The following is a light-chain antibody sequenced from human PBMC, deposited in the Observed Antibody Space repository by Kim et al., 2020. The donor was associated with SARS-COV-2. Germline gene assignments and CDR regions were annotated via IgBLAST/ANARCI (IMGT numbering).Light chain of an antibody. CDR2: GAS. J-gene: IGKJ4*01. V-gene: IGKV3-15*01. CDR3: QQYNNWPRT. Sequence: EIAMTQSPATLSVSPGERATLSCRASQNVNSNLVWYQQKPGQAPRLLIYGASARATGIPDRFSGSGSGTEFTLTIRSLQPEDFALYYCQQYNNWPRTFGGGTKVEI. CDR1: QNVNSN.